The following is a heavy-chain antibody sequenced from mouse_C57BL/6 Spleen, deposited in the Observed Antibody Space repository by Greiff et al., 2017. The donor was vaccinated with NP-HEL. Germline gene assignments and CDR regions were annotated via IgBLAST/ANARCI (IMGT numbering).Heavy chain of an antibody. J-gene: IGHJ2*01. CDR1: GFTFSSYG. V-gene: IGHV5-6*01. D-gene: IGHD1-1*01. CDR3: ARGPLGDYYGSSYYFDY. Sequence: EVKLVESGGDLVKPGGSLKLSCAASGFTFSSYGMSWVRQTPDKRLEWVATISSGGSYTYYPDSVKGRFTISRDNAKNTLYLQMSSLKSEDTAMYYCARGPLGDYYGSSYYFDYWGQGTTLTVSS. CDR2: ISSGGSYT.